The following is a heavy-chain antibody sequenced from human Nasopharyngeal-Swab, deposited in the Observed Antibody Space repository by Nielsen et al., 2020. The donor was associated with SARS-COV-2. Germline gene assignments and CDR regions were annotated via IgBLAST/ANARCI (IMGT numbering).Heavy chain of an antibody. CDR3: AKAGLVTTIYYYYGMDV. CDR2: IYSGGSST. J-gene: IGHJ6*02. Sequence: GESLKISYAASGFTFSSYAMSWVRQAPGMGLEWVSIIYSGGSSTYYADSVKGRFTISRDNSKSMLYLQMNSLRAEDTAVYYCAKAGLVTTIYYYYGMDVWGQGTTVTVSS. CDR1: GFTFSSYA. V-gene: IGHV3-23*03. D-gene: IGHD5-12*01.